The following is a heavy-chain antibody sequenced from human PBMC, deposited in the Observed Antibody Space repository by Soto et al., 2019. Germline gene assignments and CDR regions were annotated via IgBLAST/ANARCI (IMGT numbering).Heavy chain of an antibody. J-gene: IGHJ4*02. CDR3: AKDLKSLYYDFCSGSELTSYNTNYYFDY. CDR2: ISYDGSNK. CDR1: GFTFSSYG. V-gene: IGHV3-30*18. D-gene: IGHD3-3*01. Sequence: GGSLRLSCAASGFTFSSYGMHWVRQAPGKGLEWVAVISYDGSNKYYADSVKGRFTTPRDNSKNTMYLQMNSLRAEDKAVYYCAKDLKSLYYDFCSGSELTSYNTNYYFDYWGQGTLVTVSS.